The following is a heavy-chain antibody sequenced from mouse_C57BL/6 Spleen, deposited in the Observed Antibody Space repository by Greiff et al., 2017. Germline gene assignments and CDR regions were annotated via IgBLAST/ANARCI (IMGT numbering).Heavy chain of an antibody. D-gene: IGHD1-1*02. J-gene: IGHJ2*01. V-gene: IGHV1-69*01. CDR1: GYTFTSYW. CDR3: ARSVVGGVDY. CDR2: IDPSDSYT. Sequence: QVQLQQPGAELVMPGASVKLSCKASGYTFTSYWMHWVKQRPGQGLEWIGEIDPSDSYTNYNQTFKGKSTLTVDKSSSTAYMQLSSLTWEDAAVYYCARSVVGGVDYWGQGTTLTVSS.